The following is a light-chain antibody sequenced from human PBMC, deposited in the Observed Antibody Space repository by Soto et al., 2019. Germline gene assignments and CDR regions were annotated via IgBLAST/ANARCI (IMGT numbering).Light chain of an antibody. V-gene: IGKV3-20*01. CDR3: QQYGSSPYT. CDR2: GAS. J-gene: IGKJ2*01. CDR1: QVISGDH. Sequence: EIVLTQSPGXLSLSPGERATLSCGASQVISGDHLAWYQQKPGQAPRLLLYGASNRATGIPDRFSGSGSGTDFTLTISRLEPXDFAVYSCQQYGSSPYTFGQGTKLEIK.